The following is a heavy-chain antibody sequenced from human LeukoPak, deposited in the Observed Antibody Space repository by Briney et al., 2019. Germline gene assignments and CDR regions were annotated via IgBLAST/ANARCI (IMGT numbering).Heavy chain of an antibody. CDR2: IYYSGST. Sequence: SETLSLTCTVSGGSISSYYWSWIRQPPGKGLEWIGYIYYSGSTNYNPSLKSRVTISVDTSKNQFSLKLSSVTAADTAVYYCARAFCVGECFVLHIFFDSWGQGTLVTVSS. D-gene: IGHD2-21*01. CDR3: ARAFCVGECFVLHIFFDS. V-gene: IGHV4-59*01. J-gene: IGHJ4*02. CDR1: GGSISSYY.